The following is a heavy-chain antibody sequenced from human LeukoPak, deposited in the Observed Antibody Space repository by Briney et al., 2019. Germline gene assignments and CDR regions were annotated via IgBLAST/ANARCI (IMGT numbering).Heavy chain of an antibody. V-gene: IGHV4-59*01. D-gene: IGHD3-10*01. CDR1: GGSISGNY. J-gene: IGHJ4*02. CDR3: ARVRSYYGSVTGKSYYFDY. CDR2: VSSNEGT. Sequence: PSETLSLTCTVSGGSISGNYWSWIRQPPGKGLEWIGYVSSNEGTNYNPSLKSRVTILVDTSKDQFSLKLRSVTAADTAVYYCARVRSYYGSVTGKSYYFDYWGQGTLVTVSS.